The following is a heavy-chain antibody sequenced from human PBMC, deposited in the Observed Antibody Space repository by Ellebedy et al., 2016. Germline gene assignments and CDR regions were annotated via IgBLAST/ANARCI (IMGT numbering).Heavy chain of an antibody. J-gene: IGHJ5*02. V-gene: IGHV1-2*02. CDR1: GYTFTAYY. Sequence: ASVKVSCXASGYTFTAYYIHWVRQAPGQGLEWMGWINPHSGGTNFAQKFQGRVTMTRDTSISTAYMELSKLRSDDTAVYYCTRFSSTWYRFDPWGQGTLVTVS. CDR2: INPHSGGT. CDR3: TRFSSTWYRFDP. D-gene: IGHD6-13*01.